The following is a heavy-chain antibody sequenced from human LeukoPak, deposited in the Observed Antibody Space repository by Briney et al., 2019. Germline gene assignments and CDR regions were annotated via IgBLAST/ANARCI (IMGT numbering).Heavy chain of an antibody. V-gene: IGHV4-39*02. CDR3: ARDFSSSWYRIFDY. CDR1: GGSISSSSYY. D-gene: IGHD6-13*01. Sequence: SETLSLTCTVSGGSISSSSYYWGWIRQPPGKGLEWIGSIYYSGSTYYNPSLKSRVTISVDTSKNQFSLKLSSVTAADMAVYYCARDFSSSWYRIFDYWGQGTLVTVSS. CDR2: IYYSGST. J-gene: IGHJ4*02.